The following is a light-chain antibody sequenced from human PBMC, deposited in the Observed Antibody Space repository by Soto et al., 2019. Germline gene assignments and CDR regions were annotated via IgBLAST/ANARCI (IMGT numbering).Light chain of an antibody. J-gene: IGKJ1*01. CDR3: QHYNSYSEA. V-gene: IGKV1-5*03. CDR1: QTTSIW. Sequence: DIQMTQSPSTLSGSVGDRVTITCRASQTTSIWLAWYQQEPGKAPKLLIYKASTLKSGVPSRFSGSGSGTEFTLTISSLQPDDFATYYCQHYNSYSEAFGQGTEVDI. CDR2: KAS.